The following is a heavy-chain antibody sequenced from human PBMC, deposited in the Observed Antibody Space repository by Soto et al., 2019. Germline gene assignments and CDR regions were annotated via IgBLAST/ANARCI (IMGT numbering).Heavy chain of an antibody. CDR1: GFTFSSYG. CDR2: IWYDGSNK. V-gene: IGHV3-33*08. CDR3: ARDLSGDYGALDT. D-gene: IGHD4-17*01. Sequence: AGGALRLSCAPSGFTFSSYGMHWARPAPGKGLEWGAVIWYDGSNKVYADSVKGRFTISRDNSKNTLYLQMNSLRAEDTAFYYCARDLSGDYGALDTWGQGTMVTVS. J-gene: IGHJ3*02.